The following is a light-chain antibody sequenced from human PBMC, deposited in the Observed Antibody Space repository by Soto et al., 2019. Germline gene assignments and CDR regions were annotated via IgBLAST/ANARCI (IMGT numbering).Light chain of an antibody. J-gene: IGLJ1*01. Sequence: QSALTQPASVSGSPGQSITISCTGTSSDVGNYNYVSWYQQHPAKAPKLMVYDVSNRPSGVSNRFSGSKSGNTASLTISGLQAEYEADYYCSSYTTSGTRVFGTGTKLTVL. CDR3: SSYTTSGTRV. CDR1: SSDVGNYNY. V-gene: IGLV2-14*01. CDR2: DVS.